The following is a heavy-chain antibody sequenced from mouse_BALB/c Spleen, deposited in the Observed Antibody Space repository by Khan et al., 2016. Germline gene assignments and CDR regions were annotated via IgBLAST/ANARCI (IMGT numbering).Heavy chain of an antibody. Sequence: EVKLEVSGGGLVQPGGSMKLSCVASGFTFSNYWMNWVRQSPEKGLEWVAEISLKSNNYATHYAESVKGRFSISSDESKSSFYLKMNNLRAEDTGIYYCTRSTMVTPFGYWGQGTLVTVSA. V-gene: IGHV6-6*02. CDR3: TRSTMVTPFGY. J-gene: IGHJ3*01. CDR1: GFTFSNYW. D-gene: IGHD2-2*01. CDR2: ISLKSNNYAT.